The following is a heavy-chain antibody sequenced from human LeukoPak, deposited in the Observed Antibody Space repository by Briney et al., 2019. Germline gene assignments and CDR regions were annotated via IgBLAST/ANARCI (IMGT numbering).Heavy chain of an antibody. D-gene: IGHD2-2*01. V-gene: IGHV4-39*07. CDR1: GGSISSSSYY. CDR2: IYYSGST. J-gene: IGHJ4*02. CDR3: ARDWTQLVVPAFFDY. Sequence: PSETLSLTCTVSGGSISSSSYYWGWIRQPPGKGLEWIGSIYYSGSTYYNPSLKSRVTISVDTSKNQFSPKLSSVTAADTAVYYCARDWTQLVVPAFFDYWGQGTLVTVSS.